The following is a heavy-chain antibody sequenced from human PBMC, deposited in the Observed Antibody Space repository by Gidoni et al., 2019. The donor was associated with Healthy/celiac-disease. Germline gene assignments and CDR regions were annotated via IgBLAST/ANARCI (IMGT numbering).Heavy chain of an antibody. CDR3: ARGRWGFDP. CDR2: IYYSGST. J-gene: IGHJ5*02. V-gene: IGHV4-59*01. Sequence: QVKLQGSSPGLVKPSETLSLTCTVSGGSISSYYWSWIRQPPGKGLEWIGYIYYSGSTNYNPSLKSRVTISVDTSKNQFSLKLSSVTAADTAVYYCARGRWGFDPWGQGTLVTVSS. CDR1: GGSISSYY. D-gene: IGHD3-3*01.